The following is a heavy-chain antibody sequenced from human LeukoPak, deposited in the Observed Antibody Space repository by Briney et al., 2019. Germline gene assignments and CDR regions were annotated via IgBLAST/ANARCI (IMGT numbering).Heavy chain of an antibody. CDR1: GYTFTSYD. D-gene: IGHD7-27*01. CDR2: MSPNSGDT. V-gene: IGHV1-8*01. CDR3: ARGPPNWGYDY. J-gene: IGHJ4*02. Sequence: ASVKVSCKASGYTFTSYDFNWVRQATGQGPEWMGWMSPNSGDTGYAQKFQDRVTMTRNTSISTAYMELSSLRSDDTAVYYCARGPPNWGYDYWGPGTLVIVSS.